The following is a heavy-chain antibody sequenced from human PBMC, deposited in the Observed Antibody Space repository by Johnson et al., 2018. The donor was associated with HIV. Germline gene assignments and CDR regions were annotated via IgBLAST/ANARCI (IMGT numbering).Heavy chain of an antibody. CDR1: GFGFSTYA. D-gene: IGHD2-21*01. Sequence: VQLVESGGGVVQPGGSLRLSCAASGFGFSTYAMHWVRQAPGKGLEYVSAISSNGGSTYYADSVKGRFTISRDNSKNTLYLQMGSLRAEDTAVYFCARLSVDEAFEFWGQGTMVIVSS. J-gene: IGHJ3*01. V-gene: IGHV3-64*07. CDR2: ISSNGGST. CDR3: ARLSVDEAFEF.